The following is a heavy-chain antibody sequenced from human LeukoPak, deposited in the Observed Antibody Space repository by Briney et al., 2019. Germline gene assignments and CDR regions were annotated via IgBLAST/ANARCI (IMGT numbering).Heavy chain of an antibody. CDR2: IFTTENT. CDR1: GDSISDYY. CDR3: ARHKEGILVRGLITKKGRAYKWFDP. J-gene: IGHJ5*02. Sequence: PSETLSLTCTVSGDSISDYYWSWIRQPAGRGLEWIGRIFTTENTDYNPSLTSRVTMSIDTSKNQFSLKLSSVTAADTAVYYCARHKEGILVRGLITKKGRAYKWFDPWGQGTLVTVSS. V-gene: IGHV4-4*07. D-gene: IGHD3-10*01.